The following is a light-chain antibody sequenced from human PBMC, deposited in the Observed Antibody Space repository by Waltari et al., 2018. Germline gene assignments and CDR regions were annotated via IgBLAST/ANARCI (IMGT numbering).Light chain of an antibody. CDR3: QAWDSSTVV. V-gene: IGLV3-1*01. J-gene: IGLJ2*01. CDR1: KLGDKY. CDR2: QDS. Sequence: SYELTQPPSVSVSPGQTASITCSGDKLGDKYACWYQQKPGQSPVLVIYQDSKPPSGIPERFSGSNSGNTATLTISGTQAVDEAEYSCQAWDSSTVVFGGGTKLTVL.